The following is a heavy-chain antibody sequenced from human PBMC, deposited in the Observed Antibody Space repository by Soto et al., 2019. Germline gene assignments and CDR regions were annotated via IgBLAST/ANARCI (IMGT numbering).Heavy chain of an antibody. CDR1: GYSFTSYW. J-gene: IGHJ6*02. CDR2: IYPGDSDT. Sequence: GESLKISCKGSGYSFTSYWIGWVRQMPGKGLEWMGIIYPGDSDTRYSPSFQGQVTISADKSISTAYLQWSSLKASDTAMYYCAXNFFPGGATFYYYGMDVWGQGTTVTVSS. D-gene: IGHD1-26*01. V-gene: IGHV5-51*01. CDR3: AXNFFPGGATFYYYGMDV.